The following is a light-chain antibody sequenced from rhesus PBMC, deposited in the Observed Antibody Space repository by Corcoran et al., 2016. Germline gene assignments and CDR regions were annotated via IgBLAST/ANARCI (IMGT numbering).Light chain of an antibody. J-gene: IGKJ2*01. Sequence: DVVMTQSPLSLPITPGQPASFFCRSSQRLVHSNGKTYLSWYQQKPGQPPRVLIYQGFYRYSGVPDRFSGSGAGTDCTLKIRRVEAEDVGIYYCGQGVHLPCNFGRGTKVEIK. CDR3: GQGVHLPCN. CDR1: QRLVHSNGKTY. CDR2: QGF. V-gene: IGKV2-64*01.